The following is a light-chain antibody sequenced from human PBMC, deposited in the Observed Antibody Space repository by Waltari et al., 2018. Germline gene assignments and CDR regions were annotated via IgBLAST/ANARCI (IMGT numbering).Light chain of an antibody. CDR1: SSDVGGNNF. CDR3: SSSSTTGTLVL. J-gene: IGLJ2*01. CDR2: DYT. V-gene: IGLV2-14*03. Sequence: QSALTQPASLSGYPGQSITISCTGSSSDVGGNNFLSWYQQHPGKPPKLIIYDYTHRPSGVSDRFSGSMSANTASLTISGLLADDEALYFCSSSSTTGTLVLFGGGTKLTVL.